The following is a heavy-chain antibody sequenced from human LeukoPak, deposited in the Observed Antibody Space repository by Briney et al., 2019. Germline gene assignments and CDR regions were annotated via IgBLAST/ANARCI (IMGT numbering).Heavy chain of an antibody. J-gene: IGHJ4*02. Sequence: SETLSLTCSVSGDSISGYYWNWIRQSPEKGLEWIAYIRSSGSINYNPSLRSRATISLDTSKNQFSLRLTCVTAADTAVYYCARMATIRGDGYHFDFWGQGTLVTVSS. CDR2: IRSSGSI. CDR3: ARMATIRGDGYHFDF. D-gene: IGHD5-24*01. CDR1: GDSISGYY. V-gene: IGHV4-59*01.